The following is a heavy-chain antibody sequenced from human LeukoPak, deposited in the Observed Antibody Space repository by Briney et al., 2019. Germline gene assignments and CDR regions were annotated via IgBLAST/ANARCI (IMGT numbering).Heavy chain of an antibody. CDR1: GGSISSGSYY. CDR3: ARAKKFGPRYSSLDY. J-gene: IGHJ4*02. V-gene: IGHV4-61*01. CDR2: IYYSGST. D-gene: IGHD6-13*01. Sequence: KSSETLSLTCTVSGGSISSGSYYWSWIRQPPGKGLEWIGYIYYSGSTNYNPSLKSRVTISVDTSKNQFSLKLSSVTAADTAVYYCARAKKFGPRYSSLDYWGQGTLVTVSS.